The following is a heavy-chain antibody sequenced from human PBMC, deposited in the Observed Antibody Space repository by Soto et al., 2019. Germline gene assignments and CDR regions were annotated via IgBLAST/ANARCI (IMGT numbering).Heavy chain of an antibody. V-gene: IGHV3-13*04. CDR1: GFTFSSYD. Sequence: ESEGGLVQPGGSLRLSCSASGFTFSSYDMHWVRQGTGKGLEWVSAIGTTGDTYYAGSVKGRFTISRENAKNSLYLQMNSLRAGDTAIYFCARAIGPTLFDYWGQGTLVTVSS. CDR3: ARAIGPTLFDY. CDR2: IGTTGDT. D-gene: IGHD3-22*01. J-gene: IGHJ4*02.